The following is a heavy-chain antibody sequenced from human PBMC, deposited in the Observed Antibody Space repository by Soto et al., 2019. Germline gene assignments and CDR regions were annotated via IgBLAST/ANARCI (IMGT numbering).Heavy chain of an antibody. D-gene: IGHD3-3*01. CDR3: ASSPFDFWSGAYYMDV. V-gene: IGHV3-21*01. Sequence: GGSLRLSCAASGFTFSSYSMNWVRQAPGKGLEWVSSISSSSSYIYYADSVKGRFTISRDNAKNSLYLQMNSLRAEDTAVYYCASSPFDFWSGAYYMDVWGKGTTVTVSS. CDR2: ISSSSSYI. CDR1: GFTFSSYS. J-gene: IGHJ6*03.